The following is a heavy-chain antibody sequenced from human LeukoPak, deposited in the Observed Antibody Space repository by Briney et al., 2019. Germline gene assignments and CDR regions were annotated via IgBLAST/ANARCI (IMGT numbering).Heavy chain of an antibody. CDR3: ARDYSGSWYFDP. CDR2: IIPIFGTA. CDR1: GGTFSSYA. Sequence: ASVKVSCKGSGGTFSSYAISWVRQAPGQGLEWMGGIIPIFGTANYAQKFQGRVTITADKSTSTAYMELSSLRSEDTAVYYCARDYSGSWYFDPWGQGTLVTVSS. D-gene: IGHD6-13*01. J-gene: IGHJ4*02. V-gene: IGHV1-69*06.